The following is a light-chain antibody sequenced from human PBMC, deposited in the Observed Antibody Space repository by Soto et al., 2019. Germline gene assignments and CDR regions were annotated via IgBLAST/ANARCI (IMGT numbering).Light chain of an antibody. J-gene: IGKJ5*01. CDR2: AAS. Sequence: DIQMTQSPFSLSASVGDRVTITCRASQSISSYLNWYQQKPGKAPKLLIYAASSLQSGVPSRFSGSGSGTDFTLTISSLQREDFATYYCQQSYSIPHTFGQGTRLEIK. V-gene: IGKV1-39*01. CDR3: QQSYSIPHT. CDR1: QSISSY.